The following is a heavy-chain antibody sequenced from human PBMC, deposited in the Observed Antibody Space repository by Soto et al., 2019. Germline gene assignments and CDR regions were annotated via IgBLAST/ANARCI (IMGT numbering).Heavy chain of an antibody. D-gene: IGHD1-26*01. CDR1: GGSISSSSYY. Sequence: SETLSLTCTVSGGSISSSSYYWGWIRQPPGKGLEWIGSIYYSGSTYYNPSLKSRVTISVDTSKNQFSLKLSSVTAADTAVYYCARHRSHELSVGPVDYWGQGTLVTVSS. CDR2: IYYSGST. V-gene: IGHV4-39*01. CDR3: ARHRSHELSVGPVDY. J-gene: IGHJ4*02.